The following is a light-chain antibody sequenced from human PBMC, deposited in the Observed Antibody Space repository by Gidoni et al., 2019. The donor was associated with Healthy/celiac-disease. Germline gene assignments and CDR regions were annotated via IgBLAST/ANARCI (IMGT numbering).Light chain of an antibody. V-gene: IGKV3-15*01. CDR1: QSVSSN. J-gene: IGKJ1*01. CDR3: QQYNNWPQT. CDR2: GAS. Sequence: EIVMTQSPATLSVSPGARATLSCRASQSVSSNLAWYQQKPGQAPRLLIYGASNRATGIPDRFSGSGSGTEFTLTISSLQSEDFAVYYCQQYNNWPQTFGQGTKVEIK.